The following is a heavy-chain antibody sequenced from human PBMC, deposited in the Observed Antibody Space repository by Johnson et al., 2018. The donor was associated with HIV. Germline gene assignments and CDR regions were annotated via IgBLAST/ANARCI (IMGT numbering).Heavy chain of an antibody. CDR1: GFTFDDYA. CDR2: IGTAGDT. D-gene: IGHD3-10*01. Sequence: VQLVESGGGLVQPGRSLRLSCAASGFTFDDYAMHWVRQAPGKGLEWVSAIGTAGDTYYPGSVKGRFTISRDSSKNTVYLQMNNLRAEDTAVYNCARGVRGVIIDWGQGTMVAVSS. CDR3: ARGVRGVIID. V-gene: IGHV3-13*01. J-gene: IGHJ3*01.